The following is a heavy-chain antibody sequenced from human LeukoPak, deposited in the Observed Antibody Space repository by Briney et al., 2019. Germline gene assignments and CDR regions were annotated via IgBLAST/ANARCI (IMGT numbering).Heavy chain of an antibody. CDR3: AKGSGTSRQLFDY. CDR2: IYSGGST. CDR1: GFTVSSNY. Sequence: GGSLRLSCAASGFTVSSNYMSWVRQAPGKGLEWVSVIYSGGSTYYADSVKGRFTISRDNSMHTLFLQMNSLRAGDTAVYYCAKGSGTSRQLFDYWGQGALVTVSS. V-gene: IGHV3-53*01. J-gene: IGHJ4*02. D-gene: IGHD1-26*01.